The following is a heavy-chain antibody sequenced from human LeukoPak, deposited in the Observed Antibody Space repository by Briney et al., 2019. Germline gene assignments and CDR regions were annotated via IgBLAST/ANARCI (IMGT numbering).Heavy chain of an antibody. CDR3: ARDDGSATMGFDS. CDR1: GSTFSRSA. D-gene: IGHD1-26*01. V-gene: IGHV1-69*05. Sequence: SVKVSCKASGSTFSRSAISWVRQAPGQGLRWMGGVIPILGTTNYAQRFQDRVSITTDDSTSTSYMEFRSLRSVDTAVYYCARDDGSATMGFDSWGQGTLVTVSS. J-gene: IGHJ4*02. CDR2: VIPILGTT.